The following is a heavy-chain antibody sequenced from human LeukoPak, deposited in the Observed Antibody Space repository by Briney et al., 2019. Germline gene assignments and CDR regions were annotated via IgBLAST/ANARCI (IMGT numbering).Heavy chain of an antibody. V-gene: IGHV3-23*01. J-gene: IGHJ4*02. D-gene: IGHD1-26*01. CDR2: ISASGGST. CDR3: AKDRGYGGSYLFYFDY. Sequence: PGGSLRLSCAASGFTFSSYAMSWVRQAPGKGLEWVSGISASGGSTHYADSVKGRFTISRDNSKNTLYLQMNSLRAEDTAVYYCAKDRGYGGSYLFYFDYWGQGTLVTVSS. CDR1: GFTFSSYA.